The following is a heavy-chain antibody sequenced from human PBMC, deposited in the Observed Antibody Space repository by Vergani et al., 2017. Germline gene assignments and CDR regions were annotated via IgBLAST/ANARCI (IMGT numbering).Heavy chain of an antibody. J-gene: IGHJ4*02. V-gene: IGHV4-4*03. CDR1: GDSISSNNC. Sequence: QVQLQESGPGLVKPPGTLSLTCAVSGDSISSNNCWTWVRQPPGKGLEWIGEICHTEDTKYSPSLKSRVTVSVDESRNLFSLRLNSVTAADTAVYYCARGSRAEGGSGPDKWGQGTLVTVSS. D-gene: IGHD6-13*01. CDR3: ARGSRAEGGSGPDK. CDR2: ICHTEDT.